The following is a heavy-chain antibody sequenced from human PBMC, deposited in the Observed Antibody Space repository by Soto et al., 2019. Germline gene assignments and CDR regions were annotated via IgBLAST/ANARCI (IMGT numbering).Heavy chain of an antibody. CDR2: INPRDGKT. CDR1: GYHFTSQY. V-gene: IGHV1-46*01. J-gene: IGHJ4*02. CDR3: GRVGQVLAETFDS. Sequence: QVQFVQSGPEVKKPGAPVKIACKASGYHFTSQYIHWVRHAPGQGFQWMGIINPRDGKTTYAQNFQGTTPMTSDTSTSTLYLELTSLTSDDTAVYYCGRVGQVLAETFDSWGQGTLITVSS. D-gene: IGHD3-3*01.